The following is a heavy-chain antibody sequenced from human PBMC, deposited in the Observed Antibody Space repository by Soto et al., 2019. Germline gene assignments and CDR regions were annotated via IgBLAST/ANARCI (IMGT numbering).Heavy chain of an antibody. Sequence: GGSLRLSCAASGFTFSSYEMNWVRQAPGKGLEWVSYISSSGSTIYYADSVKGRFTISRDNAKNSLYLQMNSLRAEDTAVYYCVGGIGLAGTKYYFDYWGQGTLVTVSS. J-gene: IGHJ4*02. D-gene: IGHD3-10*01. CDR3: VGGIGLAGTKYYFDY. CDR2: ISSSGSTI. CDR1: GFTFSSYE. V-gene: IGHV3-48*03.